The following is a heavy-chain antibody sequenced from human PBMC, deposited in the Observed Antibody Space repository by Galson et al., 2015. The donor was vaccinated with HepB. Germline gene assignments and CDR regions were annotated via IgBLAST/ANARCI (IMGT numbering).Heavy chain of an antibody. CDR2: INTNTGNP. D-gene: IGHD3-10*01. J-gene: IGHJ5*02. CDR1: GYIFTNYA. V-gene: IGHV7-4-1*02. Sequence: SVKVSCKASGYIFTNYAMNWVRQAPGQGLEWMGWINTNTGNPTYAQGSTGRFVFSLDTSVSTTYLQISGLKAEDTALYYCARTPYYGSGSSSNAWFDPWGQGTLVTVSS. CDR3: ARTPYYGSGSSSNAWFDP.